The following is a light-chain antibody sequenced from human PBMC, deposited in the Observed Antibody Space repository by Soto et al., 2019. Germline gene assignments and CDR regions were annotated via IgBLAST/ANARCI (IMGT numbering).Light chain of an antibody. CDR2: DAS. V-gene: IGKV3-11*01. CDR1: QSVSSY. J-gene: IGKJ5*01. CDR3: QQRSNWPIT. Sequence: EIVLTQYPATLSLSSGEKATLSCRASQSVSSYLAWYQQKPGQAPRLLIYDASNRATGIPARFSGSGSGTDFTLTISSLEPEDFAVYYCQQRSNWPITFGQGRRLEIK.